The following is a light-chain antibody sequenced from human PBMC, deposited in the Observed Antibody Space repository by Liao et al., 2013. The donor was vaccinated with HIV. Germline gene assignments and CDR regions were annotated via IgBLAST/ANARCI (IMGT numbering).Light chain of an antibody. CDR2: QDT. V-gene: IGLV3-25*03. Sequence: SYELTQPPSVSVSPGQTASITCSGDKLGDKYACWYQQKPGQSPVLLIYQDTKRPSGIPERFSGSSSGTTVTLTISGVQAEDEADYYCQSADSSGTYAVFGGGTPADRPR. J-gene: IGLJ7*01. CDR3: QSADSSGTYAV. CDR1: KLGDKY.